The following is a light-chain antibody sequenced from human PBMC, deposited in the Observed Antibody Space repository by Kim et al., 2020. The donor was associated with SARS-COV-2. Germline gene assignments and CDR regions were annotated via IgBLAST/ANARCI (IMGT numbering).Light chain of an antibody. CDR2: DAS. CDR3: QQRANWYS. V-gene: IGKV3-11*01. CDR1: QSVSND. J-gene: IGKJ2*03. Sequence: LYLYPGERATHSCRASQSVSNDLAWYQQKPGQAPRLLIFDASNRATGIPARFSGSGSGTDFTLTISSLEPEDFAVYYCQQRANWYSFGQGTKLEI.